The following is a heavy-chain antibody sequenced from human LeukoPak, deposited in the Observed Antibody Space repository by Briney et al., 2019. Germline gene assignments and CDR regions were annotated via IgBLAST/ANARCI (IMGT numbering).Heavy chain of an antibody. J-gene: IGHJ3*02. V-gene: IGHV1-69*13. CDR2: IIPIFGTA. Sequence: SVKVSCKASGGTFSSYAISWVRQAPGQGLEWMGGIIPIFGTANYAQKFQGRVTITADESTSTAYMELSSLRSEDTAVYYCASYNKDSSSWYYAFDIWGQGTMVTVSS. CDR1: GGTFSSYA. D-gene: IGHD6-13*01. CDR3: ASYNKDSSSWYYAFDI.